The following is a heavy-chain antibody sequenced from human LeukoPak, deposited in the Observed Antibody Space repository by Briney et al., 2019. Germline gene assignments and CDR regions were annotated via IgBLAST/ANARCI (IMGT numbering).Heavy chain of an antibody. V-gene: IGHV3-30*18. D-gene: IGHD2-21*01. CDR1: GFTFSSYG. CDR2: ISYDGSNK. CDR3: AKDNLAARDSVWPDY. J-gene: IGHJ4*02. Sequence: SGGSLRLSCAASGFTFSSYGMHWVRQAPGKGLEWVAVISYDGSNKYYADSVKGRFTISRDNSKNTLYLQMNSLRAEDTAVYYCAKDNLAARDSVWPDYWGQGTLVTVSS.